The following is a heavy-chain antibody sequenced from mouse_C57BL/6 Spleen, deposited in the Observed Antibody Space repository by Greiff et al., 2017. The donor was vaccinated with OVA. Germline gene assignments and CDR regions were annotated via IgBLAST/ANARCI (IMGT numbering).Heavy chain of an antibody. CDR2: ISSGSSTI. D-gene: IGHD4-1*01. CDR3: ATSNWDNFDY. Sequence: EVKLVESGGGLVKPGGSLKLSCAASGFTFSDYGMHWVRQAPEKGLEWVAYISSGSSTIYYADTVKGRFTISRDNAKNTLFLQMTSLRSEDTAMYYCATSNWDNFDYWGQGTTLTVSS. V-gene: IGHV5-17*01. J-gene: IGHJ2*01. CDR1: GFTFSDYG.